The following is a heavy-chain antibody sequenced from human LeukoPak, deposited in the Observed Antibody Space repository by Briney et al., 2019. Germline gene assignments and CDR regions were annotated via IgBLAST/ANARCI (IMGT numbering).Heavy chain of an antibody. CDR3: ATDRCFKHYYDSSGYSM. D-gene: IGHD3-22*01. CDR2: ISGSGGST. CDR1: GFTFSSYA. V-gene: IGHV3-23*01. J-gene: IGHJ4*02. Sequence: GGSLRLSCAASGFTFSSYAMSWVRQAPGKGLGWGSAISGSGGSTYYADSVKGRFTISRDNSKNTLYLQMNSLRAEDTAVYYCATDRCFKHYYDSSGYSMWGQGTLVTVSS.